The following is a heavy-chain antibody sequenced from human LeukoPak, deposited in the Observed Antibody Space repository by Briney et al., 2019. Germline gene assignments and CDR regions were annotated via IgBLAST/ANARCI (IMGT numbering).Heavy chain of an antibody. CDR2: IYPGDSDT. D-gene: IGHD5-18*01. CDR3: ARHRRLSSKRAMAGDFDY. J-gene: IGHJ4*02. Sequence: GESLKISCKGSGYSFTSYWIGWVRQMPGKGLEWMGIIYPGDSDTRYSPSFQGQVTISADKSISTAYLQWSSLKASDTAMYYCARHRRLSSKRAMAGDFDYWGQGTLVTVSS. V-gene: IGHV5-51*01. CDR1: GYSFTSYW.